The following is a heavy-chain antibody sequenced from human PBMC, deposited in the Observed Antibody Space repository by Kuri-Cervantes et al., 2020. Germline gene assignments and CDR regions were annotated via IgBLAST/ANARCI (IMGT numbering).Heavy chain of an antibody. CDR3: ARLFGRAVSHFDY. CDR1: GCTVSSGRYY. J-gene: IGHJ4*02. V-gene: IGHV4-61*01. Sequence: ESLKISCTVSGCTVSSGRYYWSWIRQPPGKGLEWIGYIFYSGSTNYNPSLKSRVTISVDTSKNQFSLKLSSVTAADTAVYYCARLFGRAVSHFDYWGQGTLVTVSS. CDR2: IFYSGST. D-gene: IGHD3-10*02.